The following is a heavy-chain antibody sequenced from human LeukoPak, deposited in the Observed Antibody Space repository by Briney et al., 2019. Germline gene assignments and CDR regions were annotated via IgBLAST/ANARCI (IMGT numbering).Heavy chain of an antibody. D-gene: IGHD3-3*01. CDR2: ISYDGSNK. CDR1: GFTFSSYG. J-gene: IGHJ4*02. CDR3: AKEDRQITIFGVVFAAPTNYFDY. V-gene: IGHV3-30*18. Sequence: GGSLRLSCAASGFTFSSYGMHWVRQAPGKGLEWAAVISYDGSNKYYADSVKGRFTISRDNSKNTLYLQMNSLRAEDTAVYYCAKEDRQITIFGVVFAAPTNYFDYWGQGTLVTVSS.